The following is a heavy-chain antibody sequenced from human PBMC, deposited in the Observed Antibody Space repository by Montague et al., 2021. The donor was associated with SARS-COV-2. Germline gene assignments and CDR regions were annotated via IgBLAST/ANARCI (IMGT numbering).Heavy chain of an antibody. V-gene: IGHV3-48*03. CDR2: ISTSGTLP. J-gene: IGHJ2*01. CDR3: AREAVGYSHGYPYWYFDL. D-gene: IGHD5-18*01. CDR1: GFDFTSSE. Sequence: SLRLSCAASGFDFTSSEINWVRQAPGKGLEWVSYISTSGTLPSYMDSVKGRFTISRDNAKKSLYLQMDSLRVEDTAVYFCAREAVGYSHGYPYWYFDLWGRGTLVTVSS.